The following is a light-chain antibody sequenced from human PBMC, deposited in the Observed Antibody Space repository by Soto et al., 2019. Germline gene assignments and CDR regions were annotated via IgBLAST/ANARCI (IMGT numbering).Light chain of an antibody. CDR2: AAS. CDR3: QQTHSAPLT. V-gene: IGKV1-39*01. CDR1: QSISSH. Sequence: QMTQSPSSLFASVGDRVTITCRASQSISSHLNWYQQKVGQTPRLLIYAASTLQSEGPPRFSCSGSGTEFTLTISGLQREDFATYYCQQTHSAPLTFGGGTKIQI. J-gene: IGKJ4*01.